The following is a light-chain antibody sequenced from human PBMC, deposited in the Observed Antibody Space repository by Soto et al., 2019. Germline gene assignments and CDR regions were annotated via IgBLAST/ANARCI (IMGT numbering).Light chain of an antibody. J-gene: IGKJ2*01. Sequence: DVVMTQTPLSSPVTLGQPASISCRSSQNLVYSDGDTHLHWFQQRQGQPPRLLIYKISNRFSGVPDRFSGNGAGTDYTLRISRVEAEDVASYSCMQATHLPHTFGQGTRLEIK. V-gene: IGKV2-24*01. CDR3: MQATHLPHT. CDR1: QNLVYSDGDTH. CDR2: KIS.